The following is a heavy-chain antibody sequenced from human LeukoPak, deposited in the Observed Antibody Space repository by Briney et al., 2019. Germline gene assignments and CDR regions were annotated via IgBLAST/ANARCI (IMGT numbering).Heavy chain of an antibody. CDR2: INLHTGGA. Sequence: GASVKVSCKSSGYTFTDYFLHWVRQAPGQGLKWMGCINLHTGGAHYAQKFQDWVSLTRDTSIDTAFMELSSLRSDATAIYYCARDFLGRTNGGSNYFGMDVWGQGTTVTVSS. CDR1: GYTFTDYF. D-gene: IGHD2-8*01. CDR3: ARDFLGRTNGGSNYFGMDV. J-gene: IGHJ6*02. V-gene: IGHV1-2*04.